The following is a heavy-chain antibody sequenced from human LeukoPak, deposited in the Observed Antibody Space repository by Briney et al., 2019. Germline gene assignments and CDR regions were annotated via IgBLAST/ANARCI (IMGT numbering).Heavy chain of an antibody. CDR2: INWNGGST. Sequence: GGSLRLSCAASGFIFDDYGMSWVRQAPGKGLEWVSGINWNGGSTGYADSVKGRFTISRDNAKNSLYLQMNSLRAEDTAVYYCATQGSSGWPGIFDNWGQGTLVIVSS. CDR1: GFIFDDYG. J-gene: IGHJ4*02. CDR3: ATQGSSGWPGIFDN. V-gene: IGHV3-20*04. D-gene: IGHD6-19*01.